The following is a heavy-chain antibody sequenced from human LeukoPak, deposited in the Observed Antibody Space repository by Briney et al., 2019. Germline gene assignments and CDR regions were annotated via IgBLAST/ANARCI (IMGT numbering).Heavy chain of an antibody. CDR2: IRNDGSII. Sequence: SGGSLRLSCAASGFTFSSYGMHWIRQAPGRGLEWEAFIRNDGSIIYNADSVKGRFTISRDNSKNTLYLQMNSLRADDTAVYYCAKDTPLCYFDYWGQGTLVTVSS. V-gene: IGHV3-30*02. CDR3: AKDTPLCYFDY. D-gene: IGHD3-16*01. J-gene: IGHJ4*02. CDR1: GFTFSSYG.